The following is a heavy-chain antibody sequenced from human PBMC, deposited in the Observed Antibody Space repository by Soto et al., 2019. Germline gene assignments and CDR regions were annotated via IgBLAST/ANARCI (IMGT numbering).Heavy chain of an antibody. CDR1: GRSLSGYY. V-gene: IGHV4-34*01. CDR2: INHSGST. CDR3: ARGQTATTEFDY. Sequence: SETLCLTSAVYGRSLSGYYGSCIRQPPGKGLDWXGEINHSGSTNYNPSLKSRVTISVDTSKNQFSLKPSYVTVADTAVYYCARGQTATTEFDYWGQGTLVTVSS. D-gene: IGHD6-25*01. J-gene: IGHJ4*02.